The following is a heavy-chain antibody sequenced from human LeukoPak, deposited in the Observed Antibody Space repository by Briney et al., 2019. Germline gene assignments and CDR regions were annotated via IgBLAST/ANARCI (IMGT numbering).Heavy chain of an antibody. CDR3: AKEVDTVMDWTNDAFDM. D-gene: IGHD5-18*01. CDR2: ISYDGVDK. J-gene: IGHJ3*02. Sequence: GRSLRLSCAASGFTFSHYALHWVRQVSGKGLERVAGISYDGVDKYYPNSGEGRFTISRDNSKNTLFLEVKSLRVEDTAVYYCAKEVDTVMDWTNDAFDMWGQGTMVTVSS. V-gene: IGHV3-30*04. CDR1: GFTFSHYA.